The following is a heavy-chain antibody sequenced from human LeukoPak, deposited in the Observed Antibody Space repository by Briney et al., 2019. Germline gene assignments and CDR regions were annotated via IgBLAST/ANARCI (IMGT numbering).Heavy chain of an antibody. CDR1: GGSISSGDYF. CDR3: ARGGEYGGNSDALFDY. V-gene: IGHV4-30-4*01. D-gene: IGHD4-23*01. CDR2: IHYTGST. Sequence: SQTLSLTCNVSGGSISSGDYFWNWIRQPPGKGLEWLGYIHYTGSTYYNPSLKSRVTISVDRSKNQFSLKLSSVTAADTAVYYCARGGEYGGNSDALFDYWGQGTLVTVSS. J-gene: IGHJ4*02.